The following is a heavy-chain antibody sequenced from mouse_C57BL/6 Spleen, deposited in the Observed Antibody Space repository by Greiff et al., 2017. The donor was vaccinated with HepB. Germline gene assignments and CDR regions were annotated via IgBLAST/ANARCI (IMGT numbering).Heavy chain of an antibody. Sequence: QVQLQQSGAELAKPGASVKLSCKASGYTFTSYWMHWVNQRPGQGLEWIGYINPSSGYTKYNQKFKDKATLTADKSSSTAYMQLSSLTYEDSAVYYCARCPVTTVVEDYCDYWGQGTTLTVSS. CDR3: ARCPVTTVVEDYCDY. J-gene: IGHJ2*01. CDR2: INPSSGYT. D-gene: IGHD1-1*01. V-gene: IGHV1-7*01. CDR1: GYTFTSYW.